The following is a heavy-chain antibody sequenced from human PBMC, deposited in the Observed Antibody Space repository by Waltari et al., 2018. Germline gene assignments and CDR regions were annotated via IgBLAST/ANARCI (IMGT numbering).Heavy chain of an antibody. D-gene: IGHD6-19*01. J-gene: IGHJ6*02. Sequence: QVQLVESGGGVVQPGRSLRLSCAASGFTFSSYAMHWVRQAPGKGLEGVAVISDDGSNKYYADAVKCRFTISRDKSRNTLYLQMNSRCAEDTAVYYCARVAVPDAEGGMDVWGQGTTVTVSS. CDR2: ISDDGSNK. V-gene: IGHV3-30*07. CDR3: ARVAVPDAEGGMDV. CDR1: GFTFSSYA.